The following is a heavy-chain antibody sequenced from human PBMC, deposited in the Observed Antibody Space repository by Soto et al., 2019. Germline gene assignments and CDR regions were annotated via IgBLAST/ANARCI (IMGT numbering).Heavy chain of an antibody. Sequence: SETLSLTCTVSGGSISSSSYYWGWIRQPPGKGLEWIGSIYYSGSTYYNPSLKSRVTISVDTSKNQFSLKLSSVTAADTAVYCCASLDLTGHIDYWGQGTLVTVSS. V-gene: IGHV4-39*01. CDR3: ASLDLTGHIDY. CDR2: IYYSGST. J-gene: IGHJ4*02. CDR1: GGSISSSSYY. D-gene: IGHD3-9*01.